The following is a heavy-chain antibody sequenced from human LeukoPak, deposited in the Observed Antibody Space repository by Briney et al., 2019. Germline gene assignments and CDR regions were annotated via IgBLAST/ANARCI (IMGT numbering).Heavy chain of an antibody. D-gene: IGHD6-13*01. CDR2: MNPNSGNT. CDR3: ARVSRAAAGTWGSYYYYMDV. J-gene: IGHJ6*03. Sequence: ASVKVSCKASGYTFTSYDINWVRQATGQGLEWMGWMNPNSGNTGYAQKFQGRVTITRNTSISTAYMELSSLRSEDTAVYYCARVSRAAAGTWGSYYYYMDVWGKGTTVTVSS. V-gene: IGHV1-8*03. CDR1: GYTFTSYD.